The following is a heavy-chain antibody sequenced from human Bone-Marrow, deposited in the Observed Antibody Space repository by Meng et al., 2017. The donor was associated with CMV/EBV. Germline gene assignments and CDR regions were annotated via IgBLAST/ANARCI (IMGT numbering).Heavy chain of an antibody. CDR3: ARVDFGTTVTHALVYGMDF. J-gene: IGHJ6*02. D-gene: IGHD4-11*01. V-gene: IGHV1-2*02. Sequence: ASVKVSCKASGYTFTGYYMHWVRQAPGQGLEWMGWINPNSGGTNYAQKFQGRVTMTRDTSISPAYMELNSLRAEDTAVYYCARVDFGTTVTHALVYGMDFWGQGTTVTVSS. CDR1: GYTFTGYY. CDR2: INPNSGGT.